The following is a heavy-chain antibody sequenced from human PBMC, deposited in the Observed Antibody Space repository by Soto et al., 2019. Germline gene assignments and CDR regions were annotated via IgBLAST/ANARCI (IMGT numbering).Heavy chain of an antibody. D-gene: IGHD3-10*01. CDR2: ISGSGGST. CDR3: AKGAGSANSRQSFHY. CDR1: GFTFSSYA. V-gene: IGHV3-23*01. Sequence: PGGSLRLSCAASGFTFSSYAMSWVRQAPGKGLEWVAAISGSGGSTYYADSVEGRFTISRDNSKNTLSLQMISLRAEDTAVYYCAKGAGSANSRQSFHYWGHGTLVTVSS. J-gene: IGHJ4*01.